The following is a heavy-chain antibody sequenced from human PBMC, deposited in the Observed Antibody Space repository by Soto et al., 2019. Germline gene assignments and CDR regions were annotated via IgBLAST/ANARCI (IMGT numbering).Heavy chain of an antibody. V-gene: IGHV1-69*02. CDR3: KKWLDSGALFDY. D-gene: IGHD6-19*01. Sequence: ASVKVSCKASGGTFSSYTISWVRQAPGQGLEWMGRIIPILGIANYAQKFQGRVTITADESTSTAYMELSSLRSEDTAVYYCKKWLDSGALFDYWGQGTLVTVSS. CDR2: IIPILGIA. CDR1: GGTFSSYT. J-gene: IGHJ4*02.